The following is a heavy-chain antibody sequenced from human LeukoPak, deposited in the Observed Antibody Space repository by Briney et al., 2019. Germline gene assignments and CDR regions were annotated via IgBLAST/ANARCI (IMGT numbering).Heavy chain of an antibody. J-gene: IGHJ4*02. D-gene: IGHD3-22*01. CDR3: ARGPHEGSGYPDH. CDR1: GYTFNTFG. V-gene: IGHV1-18*01. Sequence: GASVKVSCKPSGYTFNTFGITWVRQAPGQGLEWMGWISPYNGNAQYAQKFQGRATLTTDTASSTAYMELRSLRYDDTAVYYCARGPHEGSGYPDHWGQGTLVTVSS. CDR2: ISPYNGNA.